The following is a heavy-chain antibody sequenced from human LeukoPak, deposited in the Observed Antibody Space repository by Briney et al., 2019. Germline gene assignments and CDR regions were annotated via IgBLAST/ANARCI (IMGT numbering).Heavy chain of an antibody. CDR3: VRRWNYGIYYHIDV. J-gene: IGHJ6*03. D-gene: IGHD1-7*01. V-gene: IGHV4-34*01. CDR2: INDSERT. Sequence: SETLPLTCAVYGGSFSNYYWGWIRQSPVKGLEWIGEINDSERTIYNPSLKSRVTISVDTSKNQFSLRLNSVTAADTAIYYCVRRWNYGIYYHIDVWGKGTTVTVSS. CDR1: GGSFSNYY.